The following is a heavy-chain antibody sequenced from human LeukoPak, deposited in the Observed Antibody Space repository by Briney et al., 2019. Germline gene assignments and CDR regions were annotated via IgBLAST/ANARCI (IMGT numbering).Heavy chain of an antibody. J-gene: IGHJ4*02. Sequence: GGPLRLSCAASGFTFSSYAMSWVRQAPGKGLEWVSAISGSGGSTYYADSVKGRFTISRDNSKNTLYLQMNSLRAEDTVVYYCAKDYSLPEGGYWGQGTLVTVSS. V-gene: IGHV3-23*01. CDR3: AKDYSLPEGGY. CDR1: GFTFSSYA. CDR2: ISGSGGST. D-gene: IGHD4-11*01.